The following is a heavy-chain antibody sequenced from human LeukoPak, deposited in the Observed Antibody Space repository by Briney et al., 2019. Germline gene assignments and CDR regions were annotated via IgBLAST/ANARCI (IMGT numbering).Heavy chain of an antibody. CDR2: ISYDGTNK. Sequence: GGSLRLSCAASEFSVGSNYMTWVRQAPGKGLEWVALISYDGTNKYYADSVKGRFTISRDNSKNTLYLQMNSLRAEDTAVYYCARGPSGYHNTGGQGTLVTVSS. J-gene: IGHJ4*02. D-gene: IGHD5-12*01. CDR1: EFSVGSNY. CDR3: ARGPSGYHNT. V-gene: IGHV3-30*03.